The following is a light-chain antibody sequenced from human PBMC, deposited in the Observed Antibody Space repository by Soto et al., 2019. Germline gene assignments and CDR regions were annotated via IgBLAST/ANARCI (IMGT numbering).Light chain of an antibody. V-gene: IGLV2-14*01. CDR3: QSYDSRVSNSYV. CDR2: EVY. Sequence: QSALTQPASVSGSPGQSITISCTGTNSDVGGYDRVSWYQHHPGKAPKLLIFEVYNRPSGISDRFSGSKSGDTASLTISGLQAEDEADYYCQSYDSRVSNSYVFGTGTKLTVL. CDR1: NSDVGGYDR. J-gene: IGLJ1*01.